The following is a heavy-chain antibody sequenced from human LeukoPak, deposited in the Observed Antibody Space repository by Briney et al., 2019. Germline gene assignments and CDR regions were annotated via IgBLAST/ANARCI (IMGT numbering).Heavy chain of an antibody. CDR3: ARDIFPRGITMIGDAFDI. V-gene: IGHV3-30*02. CDR1: GFSLSRNG. J-gene: IGHJ3*02. CDR2: ILSDGSYE. D-gene: IGHD3-22*01. Sequence: GGSLRLSCATSGFSLSRNGMHWVRQAPGQGLEWVAFILSDGSYEYYADSVKGRFTISRDNAKNSLYLQMNSLRAEDTALYHCARDIFPRGITMIGDAFDIWGQGTMVTVSS.